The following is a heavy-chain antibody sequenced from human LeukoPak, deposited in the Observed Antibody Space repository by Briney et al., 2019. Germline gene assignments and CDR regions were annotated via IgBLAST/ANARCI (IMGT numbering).Heavy chain of an antibody. CDR2: MYFSGTT. V-gene: IGHV4-39*07. D-gene: IGHD1-26*01. CDR3: ARGPVGALDY. J-gene: IGHJ4*02. Sequence: SETLSLTCSVSGVPISSRSYYWGWIHQPPGKGLEWIGSMYFSGTTYYNPPLKSRVTMSVDTSKNQFSLKLSSVTAADTAVYYCARGPVGALDYWGQGTLVTVSS. CDR1: GVPISSRSYY.